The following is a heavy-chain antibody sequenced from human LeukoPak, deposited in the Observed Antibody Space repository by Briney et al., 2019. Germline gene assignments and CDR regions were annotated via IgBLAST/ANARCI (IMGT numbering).Heavy chain of an antibody. CDR3: ARDWQQLVLNYYYMDV. J-gene: IGHJ6*03. CDR1: GGSISSYY. D-gene: IGHD6-13*01. V-gene: IGHV4-59*12. CDR2: IYYSGST. Sequence: SETLSLTCTVSGGSISSYYWSWIRQPPGKGLEWIGYIYYSGSTNYNPSLKSRVTISVDKSKNQFSLKLSSVTAADTAVYYCARDWQQLVLNYYYMDVWGKGTTVTVSS.